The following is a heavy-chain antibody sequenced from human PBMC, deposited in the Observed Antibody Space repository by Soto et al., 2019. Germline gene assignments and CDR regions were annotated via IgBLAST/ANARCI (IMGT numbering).Heavy chain of an antibody. Sequence: QVQLQESGPGLVKPSQTLSLTCTVSGGSISSSGHYWSWIRQFAGLGLEWIGYMYFNGGTYYNPSLKSRVTISLVTSENQFSLKLSSVTAADTAVYYCARLPYHNYVYGYFDYWGQGALITVSS. V-gene: IGHV4-31*03. CDR3: ARLPYHNYVYGYFDY. CDR1: GGSISSSGHY. D-gene: IGHD3-10*02. CDR2: MYFNGGT. J-gene: IGHJ4*02.